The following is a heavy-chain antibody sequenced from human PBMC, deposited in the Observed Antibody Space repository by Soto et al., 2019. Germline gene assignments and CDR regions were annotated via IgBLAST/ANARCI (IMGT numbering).Heavy chain of an antibody. CDR1: GYTFTGYY. J-gene: IGHJ5*02. CDR3: ARGGAYCSSTSCSAVAGRYNWFDP. CDR2: INPNSGGT. Sequence: ASVKVSCKASGYTFTGYYMHWVRQAPGQGLEWMGWINPNSGGTNYAQKFQGRVTMTRDTSISTACMELSRLRSDDTAVYYCARGGAYCSSTSCSAVAGRYNWFDPWGQGTLVTVSS. V-gene: IGHV1-2*02. D-gene: IGHD2-2*01.